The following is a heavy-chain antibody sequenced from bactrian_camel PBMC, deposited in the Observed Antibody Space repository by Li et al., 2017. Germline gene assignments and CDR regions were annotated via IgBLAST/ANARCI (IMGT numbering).Heavy chain of an antibody. J-gene: IGHJ4*01. CDR1: GYDINSNC. V-gene: IGHV3S40*01. CDR2: IDSGGSTT. Sequence: VQLVESGGDSVEAGGSLRLSCAASGYDINSNCVGWFRQAPGKGREWVASIDSGGSTTYYADSVKGRFTASRDNAQNTVYLQMNSLKPDDTAVYSCARVRGVVAVGFVDYWGQGTQV. CDR3: ARVRGVVAVGFVDY. D-gene: IGHD6*01.